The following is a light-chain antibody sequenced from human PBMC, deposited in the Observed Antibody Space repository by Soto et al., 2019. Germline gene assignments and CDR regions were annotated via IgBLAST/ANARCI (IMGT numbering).Light chain of an antibody. J-gene: IGKJ2*01. CDR3: QHYGDSPPNT. CDR1: QSVNSRF. V-gene: IGKV3-20*01. CDR2: AAS. Sequence: EIVLTQSPGTLSLSPGESATLSCRARQSVNSRFLAWYQHKPGQAPRLLIYAASTRATGIPDRFSGSASGTDFTLTITRLDPEDSAVYHCQHYGDSPPNTFGQGTKLEIK.